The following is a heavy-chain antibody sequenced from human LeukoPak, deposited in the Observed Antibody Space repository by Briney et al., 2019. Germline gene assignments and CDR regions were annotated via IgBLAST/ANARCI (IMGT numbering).Heavy chain of an antibody. Sequence: SETLSLTCTVSGDSISSSFYYWGWIRQPPGKGLEWIGSIYYGGGTHYNPSLKSRATIFLDTSMNRFSLRLTSVTAADTALYFCARESFEEPGTMDHWGQGTLVTVSS. V-gene: IGHV4-39*07. CDR1: GDSISSSFYY. J-gene: IGHJ4*02. CDR2: IYYGGGT. CDR3: ARESFEEPGTMDH. D-gene: IGHD4/OR15-4a*01.